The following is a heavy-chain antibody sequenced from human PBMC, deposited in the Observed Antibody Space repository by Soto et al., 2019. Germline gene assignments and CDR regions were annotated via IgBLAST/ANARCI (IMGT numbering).Heavy chain of an antibody. D-gene: IGHD2-21*02. CDR3: ARGSLSTETANALDV. V-gene: IGHV4-59*01. J-gene: IGHJ3*01. CDR2: MYYSGST. CDR1: GGSISNFY. Sequence: QVQLHESGPGLVKPSETLSLTCTLSGGSISNFYWSWIRQSPGRGLEWIGYGYMYYSGSTYYNPSLESRVTISVDTSKNQISLRLTSVTADDTALYYCARGSLSTETANALDVWGPGTMVTVSS.